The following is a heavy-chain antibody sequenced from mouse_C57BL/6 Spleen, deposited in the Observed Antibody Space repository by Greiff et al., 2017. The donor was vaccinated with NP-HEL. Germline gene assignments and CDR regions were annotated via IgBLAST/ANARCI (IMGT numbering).Heavy chain of an antibody. D-gene: IGHD2-3*01. CDR1: GYTFTSYW. CDR2: IDPSDSYT. J-gene: IGHJ3*01. CDR3: ARGGDGYYLTWFAY. V-gene: IGHV1-59*01. Sequence: QVQLQQPGAELVRPGTSVKLSCKASGYTFTSYWMHWVKQRPGQGLEWIGVIDPSDSYTNYNQKFKGKATLTVDTSSSTAYMPLSSLTSEDSAVYYCARGGDGYYLTWFAYWGQGTLVTVSA.